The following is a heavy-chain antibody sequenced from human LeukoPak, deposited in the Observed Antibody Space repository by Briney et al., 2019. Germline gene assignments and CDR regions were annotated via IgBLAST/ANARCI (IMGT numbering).Heavy chain of an antibody. V-gene: IGHV4-39*07. CDR2: IYYSGST. CDR1: GGSISSSSYY. Sequence: KPSETLSLTCTVSGGSISSSSYYWGWIRQPPGKGLEWIGSIYYSGSTYYNPSLKSRVTISVDTSKNQFSLKLSSVTAADTAVYYCASQSGYSSSWYHYYMDVWGKGTTVTVSS. D-gene: IGHD6-13*01. CDR3: ASQSGYSSSWYHYYMDV. J-gene: IGHJ6*03.